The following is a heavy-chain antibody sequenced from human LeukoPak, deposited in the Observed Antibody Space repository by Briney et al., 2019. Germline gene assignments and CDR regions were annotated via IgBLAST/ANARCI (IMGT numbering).Heavy chain of an antibody. CDR2: ISSSSSYI. Sequence: GGSLRLSCAVSGFTFSSYWMSWVRQAPGKGLEWVSSISSSSSYIYYADSVKGRFTISRDNAKNSLYLQMNSLRAEDTAVYYCARDPSSLCYFDYWGQGTLVTVSS. V-gene: IGHV3-21*01. D-gene: IGHD3-10*01. J-gene: IGHJ4*02. CDR3: ARDPSSLCYFDY. CDR1: GFTFSSYW.